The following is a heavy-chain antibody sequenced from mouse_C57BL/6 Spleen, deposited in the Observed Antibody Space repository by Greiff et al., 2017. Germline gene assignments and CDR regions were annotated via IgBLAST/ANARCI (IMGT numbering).Heavy chain of an antibody. D-gene: IGHD1-1*01. J-gene: IGHJ1*03. V-gene: IGHV8-12*01. CDR1: GFSLSTSGMG. CDR3: ARRGDYYGRSYGYFDV. CDR2: SYWDDDT. Sequence: QVTLKESGPGILQSSQTLSLTCSFSGFSLSTSGMGVSWIRQPSGKGLEWLAHSYWDDDTRYNPSLKSRLTISKDTSRKQEFLKITSVDTADTATYYCARRGDYYGRSYGYFDVWGTGTTVTVSS.